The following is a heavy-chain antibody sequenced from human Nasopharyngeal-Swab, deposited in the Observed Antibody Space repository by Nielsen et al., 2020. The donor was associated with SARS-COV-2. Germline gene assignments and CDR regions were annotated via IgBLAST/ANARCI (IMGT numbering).Heavy chain of an antibody. V-gene: IGHV3-30*03. D-gene: IGHD3-3*01. CDR1: GFTFSNSW. J-gene: IGHJ4*02. CDR3: ARDTYHFWSGYRYFDS. CDR2: VSYDGSNK. Sequence: GESLKISCAASGFTFSNSWMHWVRQAPGKGLEWVAVVSYDGSNKYCADSVKGRFTISRDNSKNSLYLQINSLRVEDTAMYYCARDTYHFWSGYRYFDSWGQGTLVTVSS.